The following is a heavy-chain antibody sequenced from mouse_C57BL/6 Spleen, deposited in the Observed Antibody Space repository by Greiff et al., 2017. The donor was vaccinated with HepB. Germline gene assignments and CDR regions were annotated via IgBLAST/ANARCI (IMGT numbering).Heavy chain of an antibody. J-gene: IGHJ1*03. CDR1: GYTFTSYW. V-gene: IGHV1-69*01. CDR2: IDPSDSYT. Sequence: QVQLQQPGAELVMPGASVKLSCKASGYTFTSYWMHWVKQRPGQGLEWIGEIDPSDSYTNYNQKFNGKSTLTVDKSSSTAYMQLSSLTSEDSAVYYCARSCYSNYGYWYFDVWGTGTTVTVSS. D-gene: IGHD2-5*01. CDR3: ARSCYSNYGYWYFDV.